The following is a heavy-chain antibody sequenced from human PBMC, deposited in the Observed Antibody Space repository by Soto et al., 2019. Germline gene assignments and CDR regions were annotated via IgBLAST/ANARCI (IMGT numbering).Heavy chain of an antibody. CDR2: INPNSGGT. J-gene: IGHJ6*02. D-gene: IGHD3-3*01. Sequence: GASVKVSCKASGYTFTGYYMHWVRQAPGQGLEWMGWINPNSGGTNYAQKFQGWVTMTRDTSISTAYMELSRLRSDDTAVYYCARDPFTDFWSGYYVYGMDVWGQGTTVTVSS. CDR3: ARDPFTDFWSGYYVYGMDV. CDR1: GYTFTGYY. V-gene: IGHV1-2*04.